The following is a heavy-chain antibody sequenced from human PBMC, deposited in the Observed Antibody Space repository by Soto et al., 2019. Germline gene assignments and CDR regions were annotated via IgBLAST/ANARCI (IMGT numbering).Heavy chain of an antibody. CDR2: THNSGST. Sequence: SETLSLTCTVSGGSMNSGDYYWSWIRQPPGKGLEWIGYTHNSGSTYYNPSLKSRVTISVDTSKNQFSLNLSSVTAADTAVYYCARQTRSDTVATNKFAYWGQGTMVTVSS. CDR3: ARQTRSDTVATNKFAY. D-gene: IGHD5-12*01. CDR1: GGSMNSGDYY. J-gene: IGHJ4*02. V-gene: IGHV4-30-4*01.